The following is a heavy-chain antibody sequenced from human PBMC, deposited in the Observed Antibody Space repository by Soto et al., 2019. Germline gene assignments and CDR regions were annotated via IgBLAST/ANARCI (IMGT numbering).Heavy chain of an antibody. CDR3: ARGYTGYDYPY. Sequence: QVQLVQSGAEVKKPGASVKVSCKASGFAFTSYGVTWVRQAPGQGLEWMGWISPYNGNTNYAQKLQGRVTMTTDTSTSTAYMELGSLRSDDTAVYYCARGYTGYDYPYWGQGTLVTVSS. CDR2: ISPYNGNT. V-gene: IGHV1-18*01. J-gene: IGHJ4*02. D-gene: IGHD5-12*01. CDR1: GFAFTSYG.